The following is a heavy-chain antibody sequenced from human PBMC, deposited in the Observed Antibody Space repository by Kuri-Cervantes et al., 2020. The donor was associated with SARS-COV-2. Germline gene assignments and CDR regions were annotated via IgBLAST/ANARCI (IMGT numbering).Heavy chain of an antibody. J-gene: IGHJ4*02. CDR2: MNPNSGNT. CDR1: GYTFTSYG. Sequence: ASVKVSCKASGYTFTSYGINWVRQATGQGLEWMGWMNPNSGNTGYAQKFQGRVTMTRNTSISTAYMELSSLRSEDTAVYYCARDRSSMDGDGYNGVISGFDYWGQGTLVTVSS. CDR3: ARDRSSMDGDGYNGVISGFDY. D-gene: IGHD5-24*01. V-gene: IGHV1-8*02.